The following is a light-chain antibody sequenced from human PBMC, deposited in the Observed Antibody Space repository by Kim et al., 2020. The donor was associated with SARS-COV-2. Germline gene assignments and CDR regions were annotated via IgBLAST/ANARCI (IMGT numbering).Light chain of an antibody. CDR2: KIN. CDR3: CSSAGSTTLV. V-gene: IGLV2-23*02. J-gene: IGLJ2*01. Sequence: GQSIPISCTGTSSNVGSSGLVSCYQQHPGNAPKLMIYKINKRPSGVSNRFSGSKSGNTASLTISGLQADDEADYYCCSSAGSTTLVFGGGTQLTVL. CDR1: SSNVGSSGL.